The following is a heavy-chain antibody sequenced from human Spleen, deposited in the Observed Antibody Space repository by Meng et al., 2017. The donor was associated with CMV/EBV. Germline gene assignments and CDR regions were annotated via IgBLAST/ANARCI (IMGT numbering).Heavy chain of an antibody. V-gene: IGHV4-61*01. CDR2: IYYSGST. Sequence: SETLSLTCTVSGGSVSSGSYYWSWIRQPPGKGLEWIGYIYYSGSTNYNPSLKSRVTISVDTSKNQFSLKLSSVTAADTAVYYCARGELDPDYWGQGTLVTVSS. J-gene: IGHJ4*02. D-gene: IGHD1-26*01. CDR3: ARGELDPDY. CDR1: GGSVSSGSYY.